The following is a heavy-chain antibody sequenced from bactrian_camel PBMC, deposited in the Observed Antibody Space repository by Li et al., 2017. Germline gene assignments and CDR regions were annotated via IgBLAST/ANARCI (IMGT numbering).Heavy chain of an antibody. V-gene: IGHV3S28*01. Sequence: QLVESGGGSVQPGGSLRLSCAASGFPFSSNYMSWVRQAPGKGLEWVSAIDTRGISTSFADSVKGRFTISRDNAKNTLYLQMNSLSPEDTAKYYCSAVDFDESPPGGACTAQEAVFFGRWGQGTQVTVS. CDR3: SAVDFDESPPGGACTAQEAVFFGR. CDR2: IDTRGIST. D-gene: IGHD6*01. J-gene: IGHJ6*01. CDR1: GFPFSSNY.